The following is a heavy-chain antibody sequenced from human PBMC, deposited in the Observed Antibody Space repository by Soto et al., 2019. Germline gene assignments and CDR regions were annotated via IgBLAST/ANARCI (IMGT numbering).Heavy chain of an antibody. CDR1: GGSFSGYY. D-gene: IGHD2-15*01. CDR3: ARALGYCSGGSCYSGVYYFDY. Sequence: SETLSLTCAVYGGSFSGYYWSWIRQPPGKGLEWIGEINHSGSTNYNPSLKSRVTISVDTSKNQFSLKLSSVTAADTAVYYCARALGYCSGGSCYSGVYYFDYWGQGTLVTVSS. J-gene: IGHJ4*02. V-gene: IGHV4-34*01. CDR2: INHSGST.